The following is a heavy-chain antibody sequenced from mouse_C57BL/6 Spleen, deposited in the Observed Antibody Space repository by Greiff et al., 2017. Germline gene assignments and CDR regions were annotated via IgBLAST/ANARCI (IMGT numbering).Heavy chain of an antibody. CDR2: INPNNGGT. J-gene: IGHJ2*01. V-gene: IGHV1-22*01. Sequence: VQLQQSGPELVKPGASVKMSCKASGYTFTDYNMHWVKQSHGKSLEWIGYINPNNGGTSYNQKFKGKATLTVNKSSSTGYMELRSVTSEDSAVYYCARSTGTPLDYWGQGTTLTVSS. CDR1: GYTFTDYN. CDR3: ARSTGTPLDY. D-gene: IGHD4-1*02.